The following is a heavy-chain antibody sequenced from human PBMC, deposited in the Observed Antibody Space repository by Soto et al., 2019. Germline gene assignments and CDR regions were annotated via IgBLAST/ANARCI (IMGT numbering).Heavy chain of an antibody. CDR3: ARLPKRPGLLYGRDYYGMDV. D-gene: IGHD3-10*01. CDR1: GGSFSGYY. V-gene: IGHV4-34*01. Sequence: SETLSLTCAVYGGSFSGYYWSWIRQPPGKGLEWIGEINHSGSTNYNPSLKSRVTISVDTSKNQFSLKLSSVTAADTAVYYCARLPKRPGLLYGRDYYGMDVWGQGTTVTVSS. J-gene: IGHJ6*02. CDR2: INHSGST.